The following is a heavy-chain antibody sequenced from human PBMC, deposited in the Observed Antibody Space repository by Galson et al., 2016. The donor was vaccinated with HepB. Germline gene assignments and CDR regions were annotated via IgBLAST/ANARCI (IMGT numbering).Heavy chain of an antibody. D-gene: IGHD1-1*01. CDR1: GFTFNSYW. CDR3: ACPTGGNWTDY. CDR2: ITQAGSAK. J-gene: IGHJ4*02. Sequence: SLRLSCAASGFTFNSYWMAWVRQAPGKGLEWVANITQAGSAKYYVDSVKGRFTISRDSAKTSLYLQMNSLRVEDTAVYYCACPTGGNWTDYWGQGTLVTVSS. V-gene: IGHV3-7*05.